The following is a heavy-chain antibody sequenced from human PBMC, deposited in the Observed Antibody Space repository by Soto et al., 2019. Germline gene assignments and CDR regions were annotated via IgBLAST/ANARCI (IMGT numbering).Heavy chain of an antibody. V-gene: IGHV4-39*01. J-gene: IGHJ5*02. CDR1: GGSISSSSYY. D-gene: IGHD3-3*01. CDR3: ARMGDFWSGPGELDP. Sequence: SETLSLTCTVSGGSISSSSYYCAWIRQSPGKGLEWIGSVYYNGFTYYNPSLKSRVTISVDTSKNQFSLKLTSVTAADTAVYYCARMGDFWSGPGELDPWGQGTLVTVSS. CDR2: VYYNGFT.